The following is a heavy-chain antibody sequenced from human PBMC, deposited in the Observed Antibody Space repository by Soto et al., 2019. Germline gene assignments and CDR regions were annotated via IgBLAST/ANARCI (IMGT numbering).Heavy chain of an antibody. CDR1: GGTFSSYA. Sequence: SVKVSCTASGGTFSSYAISWVRQAPGQGLEWMGGIIPIFGTANYAQKFQGRVTITADESTSTAYMELSSLRSEDTAVYYCARDYYDSSGYPYYFDYWGQGTLVTVSS. J-gene: IGHJ4*02. CDR2: IIPIFGTA. V-gene: IGHV1-69*13. CDR3: ARDYYDSSGYPYYFDY. D-gene: IGHD3-22*01.